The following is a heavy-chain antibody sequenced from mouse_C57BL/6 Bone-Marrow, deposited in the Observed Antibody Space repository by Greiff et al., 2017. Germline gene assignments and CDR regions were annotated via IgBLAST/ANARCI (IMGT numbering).Heavy chain of an antibody. D-gene: IGHD2-4*01. V-gene: IGHV1-72*01. CDR2: INPNSGGT. CDR3: ARGPYDDDGWFAY. J-gene: IGHJ3*01. CDR1: GYTFTSYW. Sequence: VQLQQPGAELVKPGASVKLSCKASGYTFTSYWMNWVQQRPGQGLEWIGRINPNSGGTKSNEKFKRKATLTVDNPSSTAYMQLSSLTSEDSVVYYCARGPYDDDGWFAYWRQGTLVTVSA.